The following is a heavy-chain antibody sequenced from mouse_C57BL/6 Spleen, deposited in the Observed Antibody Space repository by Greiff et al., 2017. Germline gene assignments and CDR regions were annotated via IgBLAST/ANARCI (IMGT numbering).Heavy chain of an antibody. CDR2: INPNNGGT. CDR1: GYTFTDYN. CDR3: ASYYGNLYYAKDY. J-gene: IGHJ4*01. Sequence: EVKLQESGPELVKPGASVKMSCKASGYTFTDYNMHWVKQSHGKSLEWIGYINPNNGGTSYNQKFKGKATLTVNKSSSTAYMALRSLTSEDSAVYYCASYYGNLYYAKDYWGQGTSVTVSS. V-gene: IGHV1-22*01. D-gene: IGHD2-1*01.